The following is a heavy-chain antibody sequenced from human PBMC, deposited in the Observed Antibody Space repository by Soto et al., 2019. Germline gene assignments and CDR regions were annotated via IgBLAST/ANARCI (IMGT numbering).Heavy chain of an antibody. V-gene: IGHV5-51*01. CDR1: GYSFTSYW. J-gene: IGHJ4*02. CDR3: ARPPYSASYYYFDQ. Sequence: GESLKISCKASGYSFTSYWIGWVRQMPGKGLEWMGIIYPGDSDTIYSPSFQGQVTISANKSISTAYLQWNSLKASDTAMYYCARPPYSASYYYFDQWGQGTPVTVSS. D-gene: IGHD1-26*01. CDR2: IYPGDSDT.